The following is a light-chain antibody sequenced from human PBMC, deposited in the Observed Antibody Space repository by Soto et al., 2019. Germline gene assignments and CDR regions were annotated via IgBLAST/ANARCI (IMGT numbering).Light chain of an antibody. J-gene: IGLJ1*01. CDR1: SSNIGHNY. CDR2: DNN. CDR3: GTWDSSLSAHV. V-gene: IGLV1-51*01. Sequence: QSVLTQPPSVSAAPGQKVTISCSGSSSNIGHNYVSWYQQLPGTAPKLLIYDNNKRPSGSPDRFSGSKSGTSATLGITGLQTGDEADYYCGTWDSSLSAHVFGTGTTV.